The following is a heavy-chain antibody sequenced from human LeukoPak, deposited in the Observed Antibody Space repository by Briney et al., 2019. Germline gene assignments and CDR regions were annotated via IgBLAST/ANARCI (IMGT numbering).Heavy chain of an antibody. D-gene: IGHD4-17*01. CDR1: GGSISSYY. Sequence: SETLSLTCTVSGGSISSYYWSWLRQPPGKGLEWIGYIYYSGSTNYNPSLKSRVTISVDTSKNQFSLKLSSVTAADTAVYYCARAPDGDYVDYWGQGTLVTVSS. CDR3: ARAPDGDYVDY. CDR2: IYYSGST. V-gene: IGHV4-59*01. J-gene: IGHJ4*02.